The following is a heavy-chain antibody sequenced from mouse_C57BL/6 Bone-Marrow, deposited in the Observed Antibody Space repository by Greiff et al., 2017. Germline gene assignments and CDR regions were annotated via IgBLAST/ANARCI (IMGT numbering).Heavy chain of an antibody. CDR1: GFTFSSYT. CDR2: ISGGGGNT. Sequence: EVQVVESGGGLVKPGGSLKLSCAASGFTFSSYTMSWVRQTPEKRLEWVATISGGGGNTDYHDSVKGRFTISRDNATNTLYLQMSSLRSEDTAVYYCAIRYFDVWGTGTTVTVSS. V-gene: IGHV5-9*04. J-gene: IGHJ1*03. CDR3: AIRYFDV.